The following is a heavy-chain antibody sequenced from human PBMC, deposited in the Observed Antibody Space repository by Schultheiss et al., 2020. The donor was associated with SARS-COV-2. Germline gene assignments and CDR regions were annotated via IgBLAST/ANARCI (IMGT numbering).Heavy chain of an antibody. Sequence: SETLSLTCTVSGGSISSYYWSWIRQPPGKGLEWIGYIYYSGSTNYNPSLKSRVTISVDTSKNQFSLKLSSVTAADTAVYYCARGRDYYDSSGYHRWFDPWRPGTLVTVSS. V-gene: IGHV4-59*01. CDR3: ARGRDYYDSSGYHRWFDP. CDR1: GGSISSYY. D-gene: IGHD3-22*01. J-gene: IGHJ5*02. CDR2: IYYSGST.